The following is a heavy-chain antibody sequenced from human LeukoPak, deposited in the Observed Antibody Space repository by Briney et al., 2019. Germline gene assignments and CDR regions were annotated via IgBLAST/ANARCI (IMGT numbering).Heavy chain of an antibody. CDR1: GFTVSSNY. D-gene: IGHD1-26*01. CDR3: ARDQDGGSYPWAHYYYGMDV. Sequence: GGSLRLSCAASGFTVSSNYMSWVRQAPGKGLEWVSVIYSGGSTYYADSVKGRFTISRDDSKNTLYLQMNSLRAEDTAVYYCARDQDGGSYPWAHYYYGMDVWGQGTTVTVSS. V-gene: IGHV3-53*01. J-gene: IGHJ6*02. CDR2: IYSGGST.